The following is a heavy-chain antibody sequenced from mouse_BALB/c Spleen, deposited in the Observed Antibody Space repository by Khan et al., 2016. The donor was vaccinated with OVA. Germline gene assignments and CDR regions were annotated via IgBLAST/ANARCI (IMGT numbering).Heavy chain of an antibody. CDR2: ISYSGGT. Sequence: EVQLQESGPGLVKPSQSLSLTCTVTGYSITSGYAWNWIRQFPGNKLEWMGYISYSGGTSYNPSLKSRISITRDTSKNQLFLQLNSVTTEETATYYCARGNYYGYYFDYWGQGTTLTVSS. D-gene: IGHD1-1*01. CDR1: GYSITSGYA. J-gene: IGHJ2*01. CDR3: ARGNYYGYYFDY. V-gene: IGHV3-2*02.